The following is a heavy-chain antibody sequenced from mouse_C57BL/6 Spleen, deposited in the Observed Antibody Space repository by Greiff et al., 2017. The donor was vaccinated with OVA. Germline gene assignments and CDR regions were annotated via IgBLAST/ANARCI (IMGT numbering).Heavy chain of an antibody. D-gene: IGHD2-3*01. CDR2: IYPSDSET. CDR3: ARLDGYYPAY. J-gene: IGHJ3*01. CDR1: GYTFTSYL. V-gene: IGHV1-61*01. Sequence: QVQLQQPGAELVRPGSSVKLSCKASGYTFTSYLMDWVKQRPGQGLEWIGNIYPSDSETHYNQKFKDKATLTVDKSSSTAYMQLSSLTSEDSAVYYCARLDGYYPAYWGQGTLVTVSA.